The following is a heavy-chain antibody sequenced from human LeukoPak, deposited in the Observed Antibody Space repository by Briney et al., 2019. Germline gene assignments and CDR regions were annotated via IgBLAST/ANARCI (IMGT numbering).Heavy chain of an antibody. V-gene: IGHV4-34*01. D-gene: IGHD2-21*02. CDR2: INHSGST. CDR1: GGSFSGYY. Sequence: SETLSLTCAVYGGSFSGYYWSWIRQPQRKGLEWIGEINHSGSTNYNPSLKSRVTISVDTSKNQFSLKLSSATAADTAVYYCARGKSVTAIDYWGQGTLVTVSS. J-gene: IGHJ4*02. CDR3: ARGKSVTAIDY.